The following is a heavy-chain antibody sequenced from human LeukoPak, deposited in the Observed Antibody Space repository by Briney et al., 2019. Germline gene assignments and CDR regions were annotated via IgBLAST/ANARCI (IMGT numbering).Heavy chain of an antibody. CDR3: ARARTSWYYFDY. CDR1: GFTFNTYA. J-gene: IGHJ4*02. D-gene: IGHD2-2*01. Sequence: GGSLRLSCAASGFTFNTYAMSWVRQAPGKGLEWVAHIKQDGSEQYYVDSVKGRFTISRDNAKNSLYLQMNSLRAEDTAVYYCARARTSWYYFDYWGQGTLVTVSS. V-gene: IGHV3-7*01. CDR2: IKQDGSEQ.